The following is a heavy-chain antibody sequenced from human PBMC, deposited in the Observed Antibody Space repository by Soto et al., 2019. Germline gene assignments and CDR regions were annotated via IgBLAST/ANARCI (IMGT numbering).Heavy chain of an antibody. D-gene: IGHD1-26*01. V-gene: IGHV3-53*01. CDR2: LYSGGTT. CDR3: ARVVLVGATADYFDH. Sequence: EVQLVESGGSFIQPGGSLRLSCAVSGFSVSRNFMSWIRQAPGKGLEWVSILYSGGTTYYTGSVEGRFTMSGDDSKNTVYLQMKSLRAEYTATYFCARVVLVGATADYFDHWGQGSLVTVSS. CDR1: GFSVSRNF. J-gene: IGHJ4*01.